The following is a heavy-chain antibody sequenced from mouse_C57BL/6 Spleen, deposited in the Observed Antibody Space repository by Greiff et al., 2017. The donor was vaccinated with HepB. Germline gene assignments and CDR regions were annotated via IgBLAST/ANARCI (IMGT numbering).Heavy chain of an antibody. J-gene: IGHJ3*01. CDR3: ARWDGNYVSFAY. CDR2: IYPRSGNT. D-gene: IGHD2-1*01. Sequence: VQVVESGAELARPGASVKLSCKASGYTFTSYGISWVKQRTGQGLEWIGEIYPRSGNTYYNEKFKGKATLTADKSSSTAYMELRSLTSEDSAVYFCARWDGNYVSFAYWGQGTLVTVSA. V-gene: IGHV1-81*01. CDR1: GYTFTSYG.